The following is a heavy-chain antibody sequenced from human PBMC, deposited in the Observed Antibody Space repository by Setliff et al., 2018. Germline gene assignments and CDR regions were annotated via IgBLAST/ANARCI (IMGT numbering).Heavy chain of an antibody. CDR2: INHSGSS. J-gene: IGHJ4*02. CDR3: ARESATIGEFPLYYFDK. Sequence: SETLSLTCAASGGTFSDYYWTWIRQPPGKGLEWIGEINHSGSSNYNLSLKSRVTISLDSSKNQFSLRLSSVTAADAAVYFCARESATIGEFPLYYFDKWGQGIPVTVSS. CDR1: GGTFSDYY. V-gene: IGHV4-34*01. D-gene: IGHD3-10*01.